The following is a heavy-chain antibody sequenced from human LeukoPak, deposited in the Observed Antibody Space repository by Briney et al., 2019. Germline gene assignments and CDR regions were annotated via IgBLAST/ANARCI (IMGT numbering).Heavy chain of an antibody. J-gene: IGHJ5*02. CDR3: ARRAIYGSGSLKNWFDP. CDR2: INHSGST. CDR1: GGSFSGYY. D-gene: IGHD3-10*01. V-gene: IGHV4-34*01. Sequence: SETLSLTCAVYGGSFSGYYWSWIRQPPGKGLEWIGEINHSGSTNYNPSLKSRVTVSVDTSKNQFSLKLSSVTAADTAVYYCARRAIYGSGSLKNWFDPWGQGTLVTVSS.